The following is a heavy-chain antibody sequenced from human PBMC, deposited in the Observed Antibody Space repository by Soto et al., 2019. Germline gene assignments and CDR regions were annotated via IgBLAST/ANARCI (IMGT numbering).Heavy chain of an antibody. Sequence: SVKVSCKASGGTFSSYAISWLRQARGQGLEWMGGIIPIFGTANYAQKFQGRVTITAEESTSTAYMELSSLRSEDTAVYYCAREWGMVPGVILAGYGMDVWG. J-gene: IGHJ6*02. V-gene: IGHV1-69*13. CDR2: IIPIFGTA. D-gene: IGHD3-10*01. CDR3: AREWGMVPGVILAGYGMDV. CDR1: GGTFSSYA.